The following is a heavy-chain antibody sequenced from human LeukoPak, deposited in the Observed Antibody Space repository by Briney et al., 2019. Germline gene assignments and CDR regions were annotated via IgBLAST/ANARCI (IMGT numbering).Heavy chain of an antibody. J-gene: IGHJ6*03. D-gene: IGHD3-3*01. V-gene: IGHV4-34*01. CDR3: ARANYDFWSGPVYMDV. Sequence: SETLSLTCTVYGGSFSGYYWSWIRQPPGKGLEWIGEINHSGSTNYNPSLKSRVTISVDTSKNQFSLKLSSVTAADTAVYYCARANYDFWSGPVYMDVWGKGTTVTVSS. CDR2: INHSGST. CDR1: GGSFSGYY.